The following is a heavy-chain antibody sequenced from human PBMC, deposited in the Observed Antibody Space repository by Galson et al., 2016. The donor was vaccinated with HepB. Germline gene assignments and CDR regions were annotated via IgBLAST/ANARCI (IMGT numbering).Heavy chain of an antibody. Sequence: SLRLSCAASGFTFSTYAMHWVRQTPGKGLEWMALISYDGSNKYYADSVKGRFTISRDNSKNTLYLQLNSLRPEDTAVYYCARDWYGDSDYWGQGTLVTVSS. CDR2: ISYDGSNK. CDR1: GFTFSTYA. J-gene: IGHJ4*02. D-gene: IGHD4-17*01. CDR3: ARDWYGDSDY. V-gene: IGHV3-30-3*01.